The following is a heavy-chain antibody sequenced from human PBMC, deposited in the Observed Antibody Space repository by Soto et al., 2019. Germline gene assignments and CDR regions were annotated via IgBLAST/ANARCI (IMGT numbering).Heavy chain of an antibody. J-gene: IGHJ4*02. CDR3: ARDIGSYAYAEGY. D-gene: IGHD2-2*01. CDR1: GGSIISYW. CDR2: VYSSGTT. V-gene: IGHV4-4*07. Sequence: SETLSLTCSDSGGSIISYWWSWIRQPAGKGLEWIGRVYSSGTTDYNPSLNSRATMSVETSKNQFSLKLTSVTAADTAVYYCARDIGSYAYAEGYWGQGIQVTVSS.